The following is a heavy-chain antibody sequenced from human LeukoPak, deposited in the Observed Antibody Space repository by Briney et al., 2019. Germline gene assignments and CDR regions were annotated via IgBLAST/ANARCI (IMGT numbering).Heavy chain of an antibody. V-gene: IGHV3-7*01. CDR3: ARDFYDGFALDY. CDR1: GFTFSNSW. D-gene: IGHD2/OR15-2a*01. CDR2: IKQDGSEK. J-gene: IGHJ4*02. Sequence: GSLRLSCAASGFTFSNSWMSWVRQAPGKGLEWVANIKQDGSEKYYVDSVKGRFTISRDNAKNSLYLQMNSLRAEDTAVYYCARDFYDGFALDYWGQGTLVTVSS.